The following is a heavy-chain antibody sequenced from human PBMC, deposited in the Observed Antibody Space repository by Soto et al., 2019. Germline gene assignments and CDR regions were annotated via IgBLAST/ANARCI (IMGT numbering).Heavy chain of an antibody. Sequence: ASVKVSCKASGYNFTSYAMHWVRQAPGQRLEWMGWINAGNGNTKYSQKFQGRVTITRDTSASTAYMELSSLRSEDTAVYYCARVGGTYYYDSSGYSRTFDPWGQGTLVTVSS. J-gene: IGHJ5*02. D-gene: IGHD3-22*01. V-gene: IGHV1-3*01. CDR1: GYNFTSYA. CDR3: ARVGGTYYYDSSGYSRTFDP. CDR2: INAGNGNT.